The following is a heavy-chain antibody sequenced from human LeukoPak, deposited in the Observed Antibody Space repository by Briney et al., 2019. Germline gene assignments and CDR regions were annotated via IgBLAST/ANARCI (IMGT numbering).Heavy chain of an antibody. D-gene: IGHD3-10*01. CDR3: ARDHPWGFGEPPYYFDY. CDR1: GYTFTSYG. J-gene: IGHJ4*02. CDR2: ISAYNGNT. V-gene: IGHV1-18*01. Sequence: ASVKVSCTASGYTFTSYGISWVRQAPGQGLEWMGWISAYNGNTNYAQKLQGRVTMTTDTSTSTAYMELRSLRSDDTAVYYCARDHPWGFGEPPYYFDYWGQGTLVTVSS.